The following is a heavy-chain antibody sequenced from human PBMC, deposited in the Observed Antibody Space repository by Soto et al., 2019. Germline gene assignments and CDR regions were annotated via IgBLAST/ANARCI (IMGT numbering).Heavy chain of an antibody. CDR2: IYYSGST. CDR3: ARADCTNGVCYLDY. Sequence: SETLSLTCTVSGGSISGYYWSWIRQPPGKGLEWIGYIYYSGSTSYNPSLKSRVTISVDTSKNQFSLKLSSVTAADTAVYYCARADCTNGVCYLDYWGQGALVTVSS. J-gene: IGHJ4*02. CDR1: GGSISGYY. V-gene: IGHV4-59*08. D-gene: IGHD2-8*01.